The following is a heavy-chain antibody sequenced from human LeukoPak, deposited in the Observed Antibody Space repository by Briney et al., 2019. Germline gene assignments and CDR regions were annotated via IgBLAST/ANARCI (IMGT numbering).Heavy chain of an antibody. V-gene: IGHV1-2*02. CDR1: GYTFTDYL. D-gene: IGHD2-2*01. CDR3: ARVPRPRDPTSSAAHQPFDY. Sequence: ASVKVSCKASGYTFTDYLIHWVRQAPGQGPEWMGWIIPKGGGTKYAQRFQDRVTMTRDTSINTAYMELSGLRPDDTAVYYCARVPRPRDPTSSAAHQPFDYWGQGTLVIVSS. J-gene: IGHJ4*02. CDR2: IIPKGGGT.